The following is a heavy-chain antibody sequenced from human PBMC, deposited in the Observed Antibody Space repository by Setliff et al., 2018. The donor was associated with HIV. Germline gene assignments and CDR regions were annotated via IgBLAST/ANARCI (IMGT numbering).Heavy chain of an antibody. CDR2: IYSSGST. J-gene: IGHJ4*02. CDR1: GGSISSSSYY. Sequence: SETLSLTCTVSGGSISSSSYYWGWIRQPPGKGLEWIGTIYSSGSTYYNPSLKSRATISVDTSKKQFSLKLSSVTAADTAVYYCARSPLYSGYERYYFDYWGQETLVTVSS. V-gene: IGHV4-39*07. CDR3: ARSPLYSGYERYYFDY. D-gene: IGHD5-12*01.